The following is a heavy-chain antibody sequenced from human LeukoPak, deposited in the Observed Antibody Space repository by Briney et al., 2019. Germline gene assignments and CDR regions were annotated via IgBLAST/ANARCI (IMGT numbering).Heavy chain of an antibody. Sequence: GGSLRLSCAASGFTFSSYGMHWVRQAPGKGLEWVAFIRYDGSNKYYADSVKGRFTISRDNSKNTLYLQMNSLRAEDTAVYCCAKDQGIAIPNDAFDIWGQGTMVTVSS. J-gene: IGHJ3*02. V-gene: IGHV3-30*02. CDR2: IRYDGSNK. D-gene: IGHD6-13*01. CDR3: AKDQGIAIPNDAFDI. CDR1: GFTFSSYG.